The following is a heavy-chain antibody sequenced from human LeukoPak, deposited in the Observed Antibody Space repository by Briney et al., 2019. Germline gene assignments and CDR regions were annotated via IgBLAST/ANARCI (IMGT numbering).Heavy chain of an antibody. CDR1: GYSISSGYY. CDR3: ARAPKAVTTGYYFDY. CDR2: IYHSGST. V-gene: IGHV4-38-2*02. J-gene: IGHJ4*02. D-gene: IGHD4-17*01. Sequence: SETLSLTCTVSGYSISSGYYWGWIRQPPGKGLEWIGSIYHSGSTYYNLSLKSRVTISVDTSKNQFSLKLSSVTAADTAVYYCARAPKAVTTGYYFDYWGQGTLVTVSS.